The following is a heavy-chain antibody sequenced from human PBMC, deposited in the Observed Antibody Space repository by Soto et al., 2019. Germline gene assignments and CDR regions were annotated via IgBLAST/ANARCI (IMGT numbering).Heavy chain of an antibody. CDR2: IVVGSGNT. D-gene: IGHD3-22*01. CDR1: GFTFTSSA. J-gene: IGHJ4*02. Sequence: SVRVSCKASGFTFTSSAVRWVRQARGQRLEWIGWIVVGSGNTNYAQKFQERVTITRDMSTSTAYMELSSLRSEDTAVYYCAADVDSSGYRPFDYWGQGTLVTVSS. V-gene: IGHV1-58*01. CDR3: AADVDSSGYRPFDY.